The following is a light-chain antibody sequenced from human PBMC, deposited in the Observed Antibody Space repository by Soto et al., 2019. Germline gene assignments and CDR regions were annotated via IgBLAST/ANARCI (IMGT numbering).Light chain of an antibody. CDR2: SNY. V-gene: IGLV1-44*01. Sequence: QSALTQPPSASGTPGQRVTISCSGSSSNIGNNFVNWYQQLPGTAPKLLIHSNYKRPSGVPDRFSGSKSGTSASLAISGLQSEDEADYYCAAWDDSLNGVVFGGGTQLTV. J-gene: IGLJ2*01. CDR3: AAWDDSLNGVV. CDR1: SSNIGNNF.